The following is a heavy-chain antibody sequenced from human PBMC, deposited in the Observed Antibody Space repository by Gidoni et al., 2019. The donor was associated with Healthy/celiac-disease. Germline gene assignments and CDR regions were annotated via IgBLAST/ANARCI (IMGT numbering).Heavy chain of an antibody. Sequence: VQLVVSGCGLSKPGGSLRLSCAASCFPFSSYSMHWVRQAPGKGLEWVSSISSSSSYIYYEDSVKGRFTISRDNDKNSLYLQMNSLRAEDTAVYYCARDEAARPRGVDYWGQGTLVTVSS. CDR2: ISSSSSYI. D-gene: IGHD6-6*01. V-gene: IGHV3-21*01. J-gene: IGHJ4*02. CDR3: ARDEAARPRGVDY. CDR1: CFPFSSYS.